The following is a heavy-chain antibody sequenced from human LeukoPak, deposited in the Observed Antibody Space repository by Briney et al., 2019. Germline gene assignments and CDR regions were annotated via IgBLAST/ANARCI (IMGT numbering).Heavy chain of an antibody. Sequence: SETLSLTCTVSVGSISSSSYYWGWIRQPPGKGLGWIGSIYYSGGTYNNPSLKSRVTISVDTSKNQFSLKLSSVTAADTAVYYCARDPRRLTAAAAGKLESVWGQGTLVTVSS. V-gene: IGHV4-39*02. D-gene: IGHD6-13*01. CDR1: VGSISSSSYY. CDR3: ARDPRRLTAAAAGKLESV. J-gene: IGHJ4*02. CDR2: IYYSGGT.